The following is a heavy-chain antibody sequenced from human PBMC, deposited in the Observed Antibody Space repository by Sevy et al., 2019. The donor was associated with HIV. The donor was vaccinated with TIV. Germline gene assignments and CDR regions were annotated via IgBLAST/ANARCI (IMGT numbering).Heavy chain of an antibody. D-gene: IGHD3-10*01. CDR2: IWYDGSSK. V-gene: IGHV3-33*01. CDR1: EFTFSSYG. CDR3: ARDKLLPFTVTMVRGALSYYFDS. Sequence: GGSLRLSCAASEFTFSSYGMHWVRLAPGKGLEWVAVIWYDGSSKYYADSVKGRFTVSRDNSKNTLYLQMNSLRAEDTAVYYCARDKLLPFTVTMVRGALSYYFDSWGQGTLVTVSS. J-gene: IGHJ4*02.